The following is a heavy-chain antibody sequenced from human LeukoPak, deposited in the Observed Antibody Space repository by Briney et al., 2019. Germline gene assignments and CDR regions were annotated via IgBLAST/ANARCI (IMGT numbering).Heavy chain of an antibody. CDR3: ASEHCSSTSCYTGWFDP. D-gene: IGHD2-2*02. Sequence: PSETLSLTCTVSGGSISSYYRSWIRQPPGKGLEWIGYIYYSGSTNYNPSLKSRVTIPVDPSKNQFSLKLSSVTAADTAVYYCASEHCSSTSCYTGWFDPWGQGTLVTVSS. V-gene: IGHV4-59*01. CDR1: GGSISSYY. CDR2: IYYSGST. J-gene: IGHJ5*02.